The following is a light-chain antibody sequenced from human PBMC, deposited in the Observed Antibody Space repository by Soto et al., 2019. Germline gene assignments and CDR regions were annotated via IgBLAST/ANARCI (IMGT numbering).Light chain of an antibody. CDR1: SSNIGAGYD. V-gene: IGLV1-40*01. CDR3: QSSAGRLNGPYVI. Sequence: QSVLTQPPSVSGAPGQRVTISCTGSSSNIGAGYDVQWYQQLPGTAPKLLIYGNSNRPSGVPDRFSGSKSGTSASLAITGLQAEYEGDYHCQSSAGRLNGPYVIFGGGTKVTVL. J-gene: IGLJ2*01. CDR2: GNS.